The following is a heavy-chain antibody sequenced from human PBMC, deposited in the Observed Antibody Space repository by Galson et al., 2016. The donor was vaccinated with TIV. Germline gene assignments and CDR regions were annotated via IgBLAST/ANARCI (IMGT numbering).Heavy chain of an antibody. Sequence: SLRLSCAASGFTFSSYGMTWVRQTPGKGLEWVSTVSGSGGATYYAESVKGRFTISRDNSKSLVYLQMNSLRAEDTAVYYCAKDRGRETPLRREAAGPHDAFDIGGQGTMVTVSS. J-gene: IGHJ3*02. CDR2: VSGSGGAT. V-gene: IGHV3-23*01. CDR1: GFTFSSYG. D-gene: IGHD6-13*01. CDR3: AKDRGRETPLRREAAGPHDAFDI.